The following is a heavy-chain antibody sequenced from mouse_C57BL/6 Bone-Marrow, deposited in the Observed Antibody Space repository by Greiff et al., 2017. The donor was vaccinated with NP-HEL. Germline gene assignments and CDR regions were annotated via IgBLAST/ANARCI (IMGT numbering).Heavy chain of an antibody. CDR3: ARPLYDGYYAWFAY. Sequence: EVKLVESGGGLVKPGGSLKLSCAASGFTFSSYTMSWVRQTPEKRLEWVATISGGGGNTYYPDSVKGRFTISRDNAKNTLYLQMSSLRSEDTALYYCARPLYDGYYAWFAYWGQGTLVTVSA. CDR2: ISGGGGNT. D-gene: IGHD2-3*01. V-gene: IGHV5-9*01. J-gene: IGHJ3*01. CDR1: GFTFSSYT.